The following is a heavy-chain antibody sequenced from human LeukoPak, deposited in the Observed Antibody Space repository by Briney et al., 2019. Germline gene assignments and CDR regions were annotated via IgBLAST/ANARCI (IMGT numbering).Heavy chain of an antibody. CDR3: AKGGHHYGSGSYYGAPCYYMDV. D-gene: IGHD3-10*01. CDR2: ISWDGGST. J-gene: IGHJ6*03. V-gene: IGHV3-43D*03. CDR1: GFTFDDYG. Sequence: GGSLRLSCAASGFTFDDYGMSWVRQAPGKGLEWVSLISWDGGSTYYADSVKGRFTISRDNSENTLFLQMNNLRPEDTAVYYCAKGGHHYGSGSYYGAPCYYMDVWGKGTTVTISS.